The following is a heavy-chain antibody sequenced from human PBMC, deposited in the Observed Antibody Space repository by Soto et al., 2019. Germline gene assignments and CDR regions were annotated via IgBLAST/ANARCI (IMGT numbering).Heavy chain of an antibody. CDR2: IDPSDSYT. J-gene: IGHJ4*02. Sequence: PGESLKISCNGSGYSFTSYWISWVRQMPGKGLEWMGRIDPSDSYTNYSPSFQGHVTISADKSISTAYLQWSSLKASDTAMYYCARQGIAAAGRFDYWGQGTLVTVSS. CDR3: ARQGIAAAGRFDY. CDR1: GYSFTSYW. D-gene: IGHD6-13*01. V-gene: IGHV5-10-1*01.